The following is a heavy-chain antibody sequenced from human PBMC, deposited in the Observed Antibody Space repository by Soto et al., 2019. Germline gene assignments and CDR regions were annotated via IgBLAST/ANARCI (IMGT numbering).Heavy chain of an antibody. J-gene: IGHJ6*03. CDR3: AGGSDSSWYSRYMDV. CDR1: GGSFSGYY. Sequence: QVPLQQWGAGLLKPSETLSLTCAVYGGSFSGYYWSWIRQPPGKGLEWIGEINHSGSTNYNPSLKGRVTISVDTSKNQFSLKLSSVTAADTAVYYCAGGSDSSWYSRYMDVWGKGTTVTVSS. D-gene: IGHD6-13*01. CDR2: INHSGST. V-gene: IGHV4-34*01.